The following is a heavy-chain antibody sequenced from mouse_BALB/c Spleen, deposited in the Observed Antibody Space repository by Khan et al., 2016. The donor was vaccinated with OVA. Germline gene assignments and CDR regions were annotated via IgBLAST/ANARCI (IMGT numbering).Heavy chain of an antibody. CDR1: GYTFTDYY. Sequence: QVQLKQSGAELARPGASVKLSCKASGYTFTDYYINWVQQRPGQGLEWIGEISPGSGDPYYNETFKGRATLNADKPSSTVYMQMSSLTAEASAVYFCARMNYFGYTFAYWGQGTLVTVSA. D-gene: IGHD1-2*01. CDR2: ISPGSGDP. V-gene: IGHV1-77*01. J-gene: IGHJ3*01. CDR3: ARMNYFGYTFAY.